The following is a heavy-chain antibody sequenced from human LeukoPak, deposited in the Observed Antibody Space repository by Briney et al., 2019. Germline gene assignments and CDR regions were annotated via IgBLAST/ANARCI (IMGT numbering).Heavy chain of an antibody. Sequence: ASVKVSCKASGGTFSSYAISWVRQAPGQGLEWMGWISAYDGNTNYAQKLQGRVTMTTDTSTSTAYMELRSLRSEDTAVYYCARDPQNYYGSGSYYRGMDVWGKGTTVTISS. V-gene: IGHV1-18*01. D-gene: IGHD3-10*01. J-gene: IGHJ6*03. CDR2: ISAYDGNT. CDR3: ARDPQNYYGSGSYYRGMDV. CDR1: GGTFSSYA.